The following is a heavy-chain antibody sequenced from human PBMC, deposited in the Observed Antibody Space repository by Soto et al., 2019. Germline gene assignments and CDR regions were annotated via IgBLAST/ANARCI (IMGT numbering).Heavy chain of an antibody. V-gene: IGHV1-69*13. J-gene: IGHJ6*02. D-gene: IGHD5-12*01. CDR2: IIPIFGTA. Sequence: AASVKVSCKASGGTFSSYAISWVRQAPGQGLEWMGGIIPIFGTANYAQKFQGRVTITADESTSTAYMELSSLRSEDTAVYYCARGRDIVATIASGGGMDVWGQGTTVTVSS. CDR3: ARGRDIVATIASGGGMDV. CDR1: GGTFSSYA.